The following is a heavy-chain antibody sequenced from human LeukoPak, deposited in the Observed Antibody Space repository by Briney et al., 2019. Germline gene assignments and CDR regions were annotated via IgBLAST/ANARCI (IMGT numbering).Heavy chain of an antibody. J-gene: IGHJ5*02. CDR3: ARDMVRDITAWFDP. Sequence: SETLSLTCTVSGGSISSSTYYWGWIRQPPGKGLEWFGSIYYSGDTYFNPSFKSRVTISVDTSKNQFSLNLTSVTAADTAVYYCARDMVRDITAWFDPWGQGTLVTVSS. V-gene: IGHV4-39*07. CDR2: IYYSGDT. CDR1: GGSISSSTYY. D-gene: IGHD3-10*01.